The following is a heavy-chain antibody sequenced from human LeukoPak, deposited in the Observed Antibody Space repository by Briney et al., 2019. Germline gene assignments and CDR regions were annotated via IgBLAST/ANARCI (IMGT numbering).Heavy chain of an antibody. CDR2: IYYSGST. CDR1: GGSISSYY. J-gene: IGHJ4*02. Sequence: SETLSLTCTVSGGSISSYYWSWIRQPPGKGLEWIGYIYYSGSTNYNPSLKSRVTISVDTSKNQFSLKLSSVTAADTAVYYCARVPYDSRGYYYFDYWGQGTLVTVSS. CDR3: ARVPYDSRGYYYFDY. V-gene: IGHV4-59*01. D-gene: IGHD3-22*01.